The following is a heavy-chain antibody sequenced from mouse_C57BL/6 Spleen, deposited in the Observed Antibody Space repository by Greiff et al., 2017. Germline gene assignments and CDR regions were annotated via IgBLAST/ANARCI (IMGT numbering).Heavy chain of an antibody. Sequence: QVQLQQSGAELVRPGASVTLSCKASGYTFTDYEMHWVKQTPVHGLEWIGAIDPETGGTAYNQKFKGKAILTADKSSSTAYMELRSLTSEDSAVYYCTGYTVNWAFDYWGQGTTLTVSS. CDR3: TGYTVNWAFDY. CDR2: IDPETGGT. D-gene: IGHD4-1*01. V-gene: IGHV1-15*01. J-gene: IGHJ2*01. CDR1: GYTFTDYE.